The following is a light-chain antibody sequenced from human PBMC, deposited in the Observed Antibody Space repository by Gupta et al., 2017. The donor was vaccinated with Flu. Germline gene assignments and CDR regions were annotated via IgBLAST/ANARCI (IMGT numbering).Light chain of an antibody. CDR2: DDE. CDR1: IVGSES. J-gene: IGLJ3*02. V-gene: IGLV3-21*01. Sequence: TATISWACVIVGSESVHCDRRKPAQAPGLLLYDDEVRISGIPERFSGANYGNTATLTISRVEAGDEADYYCQVWDTSTDNWLFGGGTMLTVL. CDR3: QVWDTSTDNWL.